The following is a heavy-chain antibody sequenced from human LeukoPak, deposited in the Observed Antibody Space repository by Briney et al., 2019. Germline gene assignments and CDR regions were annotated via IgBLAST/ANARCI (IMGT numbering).Heavy chain of an antibody. CDR3: TRARDYDILTGSPSFDP. V-gene: IGHV3-49*04. D-gene: IGHD3-9*01. J-gene: IGHJ5*02. CDR1: GFTFGDYA. CDR2: IRSKAYGGTT. Sequence: GGSLRLSCTASGFTFGDYAMSWVRQAPGKGLEWVGFIRSKAYGGTTEYAASVKGRFTISRDDSKSIAYLQMNSLKTEDTAVYYCTRARDYDILTGSPSFDPWGQGTLVTVSS.